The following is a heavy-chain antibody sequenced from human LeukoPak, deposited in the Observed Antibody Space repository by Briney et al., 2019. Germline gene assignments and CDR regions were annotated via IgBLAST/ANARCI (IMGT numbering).Heavy chain of an antibody. J-gene: IGHJ4*02. CDR1: GGSINTYY. CDR3: ARDPECGSTYCSGDY. CDR2: IYVSGRI. D-gene: IGHD2-15*01. V-gene: IGHV4-4*07. Sequence: SETLSLTCTVSGGSINTYYWSWIRQPPGKGLEWIGRIYVSGRIDYNPSLRSRVTMSVDTSKNQLSLRLRSVTAADTAVYYCARDPECGSTYCSGDYWGQGTLVTVSS.